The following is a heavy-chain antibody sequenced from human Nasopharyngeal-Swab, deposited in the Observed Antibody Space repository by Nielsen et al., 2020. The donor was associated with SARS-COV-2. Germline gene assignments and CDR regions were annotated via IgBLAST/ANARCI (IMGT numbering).Heavy chain of an antibody. CDR1: GYSFTSYW. D-gene: IGHD5-12*01. CDR3: ARRDSGNDSPLDY. CDR2: IYPGDSDT. Sequence: GGSLRLSCKASGYSFTSYWIGWVRQIPGKGLEWMGIIYPGDSDTRYSPSFLGQVTISADKSIYTAYLQWSGLRASDTAMYYCARRDSGNDSPLDYWGQGTLVTVSS. J-gene: IGHJ4*02. V-gene: IGHV5-51*01.